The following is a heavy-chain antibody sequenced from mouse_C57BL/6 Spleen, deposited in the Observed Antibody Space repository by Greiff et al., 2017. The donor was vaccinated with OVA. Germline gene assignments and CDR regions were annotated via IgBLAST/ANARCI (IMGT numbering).Heavy chain of an antibody. CDR3: ARNGIYYDYGAMDY. D-gene: IGHD2-4*01. Sequence: VQLKESGGGLVKPGGSLKLSCAASGFTFSDYGMHWVRQAPEKGLEWVAYISSGSSTIYYADTVKGRFTISRDNAKNTLFLQMTSLRSEDTAMYYCARNGIYYDYGAMDYWGQGTSVTVSS. J-gene: IGHJ4*01. V-gene: IGHV5-17*01. CDR1: GFTFSDYG. CDR2: ISSGSSTI.